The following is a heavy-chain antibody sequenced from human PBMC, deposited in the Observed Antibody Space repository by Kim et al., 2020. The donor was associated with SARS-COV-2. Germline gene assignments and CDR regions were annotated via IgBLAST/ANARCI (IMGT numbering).Heavy chain of an antibody. D-gene: IGHD3-10*01. CDR3: ARNNEMVRGAHYYYYGMDV. J-gene: IGHJ6*02. V-gene: IGHV3-23*01. Sequence: ARFTISRDNSKNTLYLKMNSLRAEDTAVYYCARNNEMVRGAHYYYYGMDVWGQGTTVTVSS.